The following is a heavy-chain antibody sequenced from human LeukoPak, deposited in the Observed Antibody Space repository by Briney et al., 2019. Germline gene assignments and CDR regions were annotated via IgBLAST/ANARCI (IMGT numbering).Heavy chain of an antibody. V-gene: IGHV4-59*11. J-gene: IGHJ3*02. CDR3: ARDLVTVTKGFDI. CDR2: ISHIGRT. CDR1: GDSLSSHY. D-gene: IGHD4-17*01. Sequence: PSETLSLTCPVSGDSLSSHYWTWIRQSPGTGLEWIGYISHIGRTNYNPSLESRVTISIDTSKNQFSLKLRSVTAADTAVYYCARDLVTVTKGFDIWGQGTMVSVSS.